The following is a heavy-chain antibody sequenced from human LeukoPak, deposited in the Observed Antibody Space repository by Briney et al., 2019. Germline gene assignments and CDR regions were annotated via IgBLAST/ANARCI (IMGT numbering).Heavy chain of an antibody. CDR1: GGTFSSYA. CDR2: IIPIFGTA. CDR3: ARRDYYDSSGYYYPEYFQH. J-gene: IGHJ1*01. Sequence: SVKVSCKASGGTFSSYAISWVRQAPGQGLEWLGGIIPIFGTANYAQKFQGRVTITADESTSTAYMELSRLRSEDTAVYYCARRDYYDSSGYYYPEYFQHWGQGALVTVSS. D-gene: IGHD3-22*01. V-gene: IGHV1-69*01.